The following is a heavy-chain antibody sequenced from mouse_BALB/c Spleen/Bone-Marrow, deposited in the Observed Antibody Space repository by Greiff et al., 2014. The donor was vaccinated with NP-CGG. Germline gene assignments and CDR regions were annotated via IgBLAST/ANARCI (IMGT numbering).Heavy chain of an antibody. CDR3: ARHAYGNSYWYFDV. CDR1: GYAFSSSW. CDR2: IYPGDGDT. Sequence: QVQLQQSGPELVKPGASVKISCKASGYAFSSSWMNWVKQRPGQGLEWIGRIYPGDGDTNYNGKFKGKATLTADKSSSTAYMRLSSLTSVDSAVYFCARHAYGNSYWYFDVWGAGTTVTVSS. J-gene: IGHJ1*01. D-gene: IGHD2-1*01. V-gene: IGHV1-82*01.